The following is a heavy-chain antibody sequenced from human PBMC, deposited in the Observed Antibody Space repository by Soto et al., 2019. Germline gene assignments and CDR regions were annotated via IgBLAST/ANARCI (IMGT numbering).Heavy chain of an antibody. V-gene: IGHV1-69*06. D-gene: IGHD1-26*01. CDR2: IIPIFGTA. CDR3: AXXXESVTWELLYYYGXXV. CDR1: GGTFSSYA. Sequence: QVQLVQSGAEVKKPGSSVKVSCKASGGTFSSYAISWVRQAPGQGLEWMGGIIPIFGTANYAQKFQGRVTITADKSTSTAYMELSSLRSEDTAVYYCAXXXESVTWELLYYYGXXVWGQGTTVTVSS. J-gene: IGHJ6*02.